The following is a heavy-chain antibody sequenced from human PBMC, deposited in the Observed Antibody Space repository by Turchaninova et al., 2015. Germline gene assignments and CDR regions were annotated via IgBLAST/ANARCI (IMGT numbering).Heavy chain of an antibody. D-gene: IGHD6-13*01. CDR1: GGSISSLSYY. CDR2: IYYSGST. V-gene: IGHV4-39*07. CDR3: ARDQVAAADDALDI. J-gene: IGHJ3*02. Sequence: QLQLQESGPGLVKPSEPLSPTCPVSGGSISSLSYYWGWIRQSPGKGLEWIGTIYYSGSTYYNPSLKSRVTISVDTSKNQFSLNLSSVTAADTAVYYCARDQVAAADDALDIWGQGTMVTVSS.